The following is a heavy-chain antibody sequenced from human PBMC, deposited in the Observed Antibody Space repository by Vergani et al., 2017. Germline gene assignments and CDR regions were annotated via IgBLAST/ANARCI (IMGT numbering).Heavy chain of an antibody. V-gene: IGHV4-34*01. CDR3: ARAVGGFGELFRRYYYYYGMDV. D-gene: IGHD3-10*01. Sequence: QVQLQQWGAGLLKPSETLSLTCAVSGGSFSGYYWSWIRQPPGKGLEWIGEINHSGSTNYNPSLKSRVTISVDTSKNQFSLKLSSVTAADTAVYYCARAVGGFGELFRRYYYYYGMDVWGQGTTVTVSS. CDR1: GGSFSGYY. CDR2: INHSGST. J-gene: IGHJ6*02.